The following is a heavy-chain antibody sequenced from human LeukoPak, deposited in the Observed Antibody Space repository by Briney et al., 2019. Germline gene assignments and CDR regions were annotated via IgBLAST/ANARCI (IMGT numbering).Heavy chain of an antibody. CDR1: GGSITSSSYY. CDR2: IYYSGSP. D-gene: IGHD3-9*01. CDR3: ARVTSNYDILTGYYFSRANIPWFDP. Sequence: PSETLSLTCTVSGGSITSSSYYWGWIRQPPGKGLEWIGSIYYSGSPYYNPSLKSRVTISLDTSKKQFSLKLSSVTAADTAVYYCARVTSNYDILTGYYFSRANIPWFDPWGQGTLVTVSS. V-gene: IGHV4-39*07. J-gene: IGHJ5*02.